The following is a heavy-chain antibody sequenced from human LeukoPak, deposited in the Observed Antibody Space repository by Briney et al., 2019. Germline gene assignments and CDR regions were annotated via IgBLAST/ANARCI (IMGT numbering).Heavy chain of an antibody. V-gene: IGHV3-30-3*01. Sequence: GGSLRLSCVASGFIFNKHAMSWVRQAPGKGLEWVAVISYDGSNKYYADSVKGRFTISRDNSKNTLYLQMNSLRAEDAAVYYCARACDSSGYYFCYFDYWGQGTLVTVSS. J-gene: IGHJ4*02. CDR2: ISYDGSNK. D-gene: IGHD3-22*01. CDR1: GFIFNKHA. CDR3: ARACDSSGYYFCYFDY.